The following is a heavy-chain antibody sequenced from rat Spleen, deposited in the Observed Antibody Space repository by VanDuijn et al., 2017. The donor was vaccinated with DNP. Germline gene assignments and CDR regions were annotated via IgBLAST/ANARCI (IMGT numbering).Heavy chain of an antibody. CDR1: GFTFSNYD. V-gene: IGHV5-7*01. D-gene: IGHD1-9*01. Sequence: EVQLVESGGGLVQPGRSVKLSCAASGFTFSNYDMAWVRQTPKKGLEWVATITSDGGSTYYRDSVKGRFTISRDNAKSTLYLQMNSLQADDTGTYYCARSLSYTYYGYFDYWGQGIMVTVSS. CDR3: ARSLSYTYYGYFDY. CDR2: ITSDGGST. J-gene: IGHJ2*01.